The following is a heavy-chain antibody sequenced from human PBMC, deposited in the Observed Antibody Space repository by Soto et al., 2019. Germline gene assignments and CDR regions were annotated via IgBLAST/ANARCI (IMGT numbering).Heavy chain of an antibody. CDR1: GFTFSGSA. Sequence: GGSLRLSRAASGFTFSGSAMHWVRQASGKGLEWVGRIRSKPNNYATAYAASVKGRFSISRDDSKNTAYLQMNSLKTEDTAVYYCTRHVSDFWGQGTLVTVSS. J-gene: IGHJ4*02. V-gene: IGHV3-73*01. CDR2: IRSKPNNYAT. CDR3: TRHVSDF. D-gene: IGHD3-3*01.